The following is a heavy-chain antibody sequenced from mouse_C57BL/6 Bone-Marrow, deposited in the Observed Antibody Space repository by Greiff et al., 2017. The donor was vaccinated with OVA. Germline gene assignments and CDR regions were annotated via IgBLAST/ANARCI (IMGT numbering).Heavy chain of an antibody. CDR3: ARATIVTPFDY. D-gene: IGHD2-5*01. Sequence: DVQLQESGPGLVKPSQSLSLTCSVTGYSITSGYYWNWIRQFPGNKLEWMGYISYDGSNNYNPSLKNRISITRDTSKNQFFLKLNSVTTEDTATYYCARATIVTPFDYWGQGTTLTVSS. V-gene: IGHV3-6*01. CDR1: GYSITSGYY. J-gene: IGHJ2*01. CDR2: ISYDGSN.